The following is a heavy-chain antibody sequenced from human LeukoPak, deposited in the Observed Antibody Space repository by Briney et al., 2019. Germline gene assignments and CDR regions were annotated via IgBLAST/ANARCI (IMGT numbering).Heavy chain of an antibody. J-gene: IGHJ5*02. CDR2: INHSGST. CDR1: GGSFSGYY. V-gene: IGHV4-34*01. CDR3: ARGENSGSYYHWFDP. D-gene: IGHD1-26*01. Sequence: SETLSLTCVVYGGSFSGYYWSWIRQPPGKGLEWIGEINHSGSTNYNPSLKSRVTISVDTSKNQFSLKLSSVTAADTAVYYCARGENSGSYYHWFDPWGQGTLVTVSS.